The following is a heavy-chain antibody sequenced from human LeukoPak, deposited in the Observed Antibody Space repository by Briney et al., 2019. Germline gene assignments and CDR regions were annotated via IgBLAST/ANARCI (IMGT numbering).Heavy chain of an antibody. D-gene: IGHD2-15*01. Sequence: ASVKVSCKASGYTFTGYYMHWVRQAPGQGLEWMGWINPNSGGTNYAQKFQGRVTMTRDTSISTAYMELSRLRSDDTAVYYCARDHCSGGSCCAYFDYWGQGTLVTVSS. CDR3: ARDHCSGGSCCAYFDY. CDR2: INPNSGGT. CDR1: GYTFTGYY. J-gene: IGHJ4*02. V-gene: IGHV1-2*02.